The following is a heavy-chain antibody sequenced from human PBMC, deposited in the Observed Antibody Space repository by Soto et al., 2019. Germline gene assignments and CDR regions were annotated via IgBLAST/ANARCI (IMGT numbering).Heavy chain of an antibody. Sequence: PGGSLRLSCAASGFTFSSYGMHWVRQAPGKGLEWVAAISYDGSNKYYADSVKGRFTISRDNSKNTLYLQMNSLRAEDTAVYYCAKVGSGYDSAFGMDVWGQGTTVTVSS. CDR3: AKVGSGYDSAFGMDV. CDR2: ISYDGSNK. J-gene: IGHJ6*02. CDR1: GFTFSSYG. D-gene: IGHD5-12*01. V-gene: IGHV3-30*18.